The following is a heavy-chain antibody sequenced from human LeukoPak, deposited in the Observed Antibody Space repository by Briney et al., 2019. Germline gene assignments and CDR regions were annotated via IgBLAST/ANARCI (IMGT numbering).Heavy chain of an antibody. CDR2: IYYSGST. Sequence: SETLSLTCTVSGGSISSYYWSWIRQPPGKGLEWIGYIYYSGSTNYNPSLKSRVTISVDTSKNQFSLKLSSVTAADTAVYYCARDFNWGYFDYWGQGTLVTVSS. CDR1: GGSISSYY. J-gene: IGHJ4*02. D-gene: IGHD7-27*01. V-gene: IGHV4-59*12. CDR3: ARDFNWGYFDY.